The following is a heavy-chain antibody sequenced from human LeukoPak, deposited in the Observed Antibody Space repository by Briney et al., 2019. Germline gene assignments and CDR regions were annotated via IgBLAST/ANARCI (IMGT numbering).Heavy chain of an antibody. CDR3: ARWDGRVGFDY. Sequence: GALRPPCAAPGIPFSSLGIHWVRPGKGKGLGGVSAIGTAGDTYYPGSVKGRFTISRENAKNSLYLQMNSLRAGDTAVYYCARWDGRVGFDYWGQGTLVTVSS. D-gene: IGHD1-26*01. J-gene: IGHJ4*02. CDR1: GIPFSSLG. V-gene: IGHV3-13*01. CDR2: IGTAGDT.